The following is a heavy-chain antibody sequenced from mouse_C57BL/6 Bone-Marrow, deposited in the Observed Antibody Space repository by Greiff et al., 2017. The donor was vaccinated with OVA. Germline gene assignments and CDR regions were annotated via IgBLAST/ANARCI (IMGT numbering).Heavy chain of an antibody. CDR3: ARALITTVEFAY. J-gene: IGHJ3*01. CDR1: GYSITSGYY. V-gene: IGHV3-6*01. Sequence: EVKLMESGPGLVKPSQSLSLTCSVTGYSITSGYYWNWIRQFPGNKLEWMGYISYDGSNNYNPSLKNRISITRDTSKNQFFLKLNSVTTEDTATYYCARALITTVEFAYWGQGTLVTVSA. CDR2: ISYDGSN. D-gene: IGHD1-1*01.